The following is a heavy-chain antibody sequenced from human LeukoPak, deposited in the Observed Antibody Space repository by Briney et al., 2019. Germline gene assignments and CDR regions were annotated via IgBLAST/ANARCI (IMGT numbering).Heavy chain of an antibody. Sequence: TGGSLRLSCVASGFNFRSYGMHWVRQAPGKGLEWVSVIYSGGSTYYADSVKGRFTISRDNSKNTLYLQMNSLRAEDTAMFYCARHSYGGEAFDIWGQGTMVTVSS. J-gene: IGHJ3*02. CDR1: GFNFRSYG. CDR3: ARHSYGGEAFDI. V-gene: IGHV3-NL1*01. CDR2: IYSGGST. D-gene: IGHD5-18*01.